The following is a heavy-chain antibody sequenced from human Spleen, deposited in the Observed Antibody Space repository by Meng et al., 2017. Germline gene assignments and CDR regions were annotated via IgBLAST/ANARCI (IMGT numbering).Heavy chain of an antibody. Sequence: QVHLLQSGPEVKKPGASVRVSCEASGYTFANYGISWLRQAPGQGLEWMGWFVNNVDTYSAQKFQGRVTMTRDTHTSTDFMELRSLRSDDTAVYYCARGTPGRSYSDYWGQGTLVTVSS. CDR1: GYTFANYG. D-gene: IGHD3-10*01. V-gene: IGHV1-18*01. CDR3: ARGTPGRSYSDY. CDR2: FVNNVDT. J-gene: IGHJ4*02.